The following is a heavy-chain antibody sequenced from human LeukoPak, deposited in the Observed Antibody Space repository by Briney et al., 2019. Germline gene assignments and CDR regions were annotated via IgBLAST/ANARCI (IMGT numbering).Heavy chain of an antibody. CDR3: ARDEQDSSSWYARWFDP. CDR2: IIPIFNTA. Sequence: ASVKVSCKASGGTFSSYAISWVRQAPGQGLEWMGGIIPIFNTAHYAQTFQGRVTITADESTSTAYMELNSLRSEDTAVYYCARDEQDSSSWYARWFDPWGQGTLVTVSS. CDR1: GGTFSSYA. D-gene: IGHD6-13*01. J-gene: IGHJ5*02. V-gene: IGHV1-69*13.